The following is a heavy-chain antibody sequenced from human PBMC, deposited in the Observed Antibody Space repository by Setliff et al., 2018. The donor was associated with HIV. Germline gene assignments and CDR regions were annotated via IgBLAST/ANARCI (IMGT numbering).Heavy chain of an antibody. J-gene: IGHJ6*02. CDR2: ISGSGGST. V-gene: IGHV3-23*01. D-gene: IGHD3-10*01. CDR3: AKGYYGSGTFRYYYYYGMDV. CDR1: GFTFSSYA. Sequence: GGSLRLSCAASGFTFSSYAMSWVRQAPGKGLEWVSAISGSGGSTYYADSVKGRFTISRDNSKNTLYLQMNSLRAEDTAVYYGAKGYYGSGTFRYYYYYGMDVWGQGTTVTVSS.